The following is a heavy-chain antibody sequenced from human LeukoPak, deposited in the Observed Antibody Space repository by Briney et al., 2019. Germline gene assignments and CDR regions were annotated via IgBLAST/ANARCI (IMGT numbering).Heavy chain of an antibody. V-gene: IGHV3-23*01. D-gene: IGHD5-12*01. J-gene: IGHJ4*02. Sequence: AGGSLRLSCAASGFTFSSYAMSWVRQAPGKGLEWVSAISGSGDATYYADSVKGRFTISRDNPKNTLYLQMNSLRAEDTAVYTCAKGTVGGYDYWGQGTLVTVSS. CDR3: AKGTVGGYDY. CDR2: ISGSGDAT. CDR1: GFTFSSYA.